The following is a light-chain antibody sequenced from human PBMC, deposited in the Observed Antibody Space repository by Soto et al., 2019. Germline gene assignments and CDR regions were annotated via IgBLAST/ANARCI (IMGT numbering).Light chain of an antibody. Sequence: DIQMTQSPSTLSESVGDRVTITCRASQSISSWLAWYQQKPGKAPKLLIYDASSLESGVPSRFSGSGSGTEFTLTISSLQPDDFATYYCQQYNSSPLTFGGGTKVEIK. J-gene: IGKJ4*01. CDR1: QSISSW. CDR3: QQYNSSPLT. CDR2: DAS. V-gene: IGKV1-5*01.